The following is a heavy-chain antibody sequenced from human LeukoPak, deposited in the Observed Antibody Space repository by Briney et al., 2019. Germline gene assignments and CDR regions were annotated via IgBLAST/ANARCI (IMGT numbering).Heavy chain of an antibody. J-gene: IGHJ6*02. V-gene: IGHV1-18*01. D-gene: IGHD4-17*01. CDR1: GYTFTSYG. Sequence: ASVKVSCKASGYTFTSYGISWVRQAPGQGLEWMGWISAYNGNTNYAQKLQGRVTMTTDTSTSTAYMELRSLRSDDTAVYYCGREHDYGDYVGYYYGMDVWGQGTTVTVSS. CDR2: ISAYNGNT. CDR3: GREHDYGDYVGYYYGMDV.